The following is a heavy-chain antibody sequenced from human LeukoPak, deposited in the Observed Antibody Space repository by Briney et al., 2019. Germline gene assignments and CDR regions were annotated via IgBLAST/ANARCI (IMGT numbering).Heavy chain of an antibody. V-gene: IGHV1-18*01. CDR1: GYTFTSYG. CDR2: ISGYSGNT. CDR3: AWSRYYVPFYYMDV. J-gene: IGHJ6*03. D-gene: IGHD3-3*01. Sequence: ASVKVSCKASGYTFTSYGISWVRQAPGQAPGQGLEWMGWISGYSGNTNYAQKLQGRVTMTTDTSTSTAYMELRSLRSDDTAVYYCAWSRYYVPFYYMDVWGKGTTVTVSS.